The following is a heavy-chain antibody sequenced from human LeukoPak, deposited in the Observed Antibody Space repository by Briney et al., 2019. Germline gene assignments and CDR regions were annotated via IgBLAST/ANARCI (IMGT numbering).Heavy chain of an antibody. CDR2: IYYSGST. Sequence: SETLSLTCTVSGGSISSYYWSWIRQPPGKGLEWIAYIYYSGSTNYNPSLKSRVTISVDTSKNQFSLKLSSVTAADTAVYYCARALYCSGGSCHAWFDPWGQGTLVTVSS. D-gene: IGHD2-15*01. V-gene: IGHV4-59*01. J-gene: IGHJ5*02. CDR3: ARALYCSGGSCHAWFDP. CDR1: GGSISSYY.